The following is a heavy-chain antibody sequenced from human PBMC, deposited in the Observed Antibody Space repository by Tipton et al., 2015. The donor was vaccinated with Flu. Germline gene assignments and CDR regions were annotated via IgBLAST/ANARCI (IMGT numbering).Heavy chain of an antibody. CDR2: IYYSGST. CDR3: ARDRGDNAEYFQH. J-gene: IGHJ1*01. CDR1: GGSISTYS. D-gene: IGHD4-17*01. V-gene: IGHV4-59*12. Sequence: LRLSCTVSGGSISTYSWSWIRQPPGKGLEWIGNIYYSGSTSYNPSLKSRVTISVDTSKNQFSLKLRSVTAADTAVYYCARDRGDNAEYFQHWGQGTLVTVSS.